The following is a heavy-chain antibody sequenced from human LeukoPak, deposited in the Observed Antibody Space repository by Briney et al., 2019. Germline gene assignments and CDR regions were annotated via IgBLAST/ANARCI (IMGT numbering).Heavy chain of an antibody. D-gene: IGHD3-10*01. Sequence: GASVKVSCKASGYTFTGYYMHWVRQAPGQGLEWMGRINPNSGGTNYAQKLQGRVTMTRDTSISTVYMELSRLRSDDTAVYYCARERSGILGYYYYGMGVWGQGTTVTVSS. CDR3: ARERSGILGYYYYGMGV. V-gene: IGHV1-2*06. CDR2: INPNSGGT. CDR1: GYTFTGYY. J-gene: IGHJ6*02.